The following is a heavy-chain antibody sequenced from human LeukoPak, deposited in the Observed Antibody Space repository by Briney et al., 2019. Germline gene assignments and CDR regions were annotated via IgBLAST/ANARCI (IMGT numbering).Heavy chain of an antibody. CDR3: ARSGYSYGPYYFDY. J-gene: IGHJ4*02. V-gene: IGHV3-23*01. D-gene: IGHD5-18*01. Sequence: GGSLRLSCAASGFTFSSYAMSWVRQAPGKGLEWVSAISGSGSTIYYADSVKGRFTISRDNAKNSLYLQMNSLRAEDTAVYYCARSGYSYGPYYFDYWGQGTLVTVSS. CDR1: GFTFSSYA. CDR2: ISGSGSTI.